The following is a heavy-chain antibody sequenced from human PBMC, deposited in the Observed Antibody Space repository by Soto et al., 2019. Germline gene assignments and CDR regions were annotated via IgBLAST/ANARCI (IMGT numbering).Heavy chain of an antibody. D-gene: IGHD2-2*01. CDR1: CGSISSYY. Sequence: SETLSLTCTVSCGSISSYYWSWIRQPAGKGLEWIGRIYTSGSTNYNPSLKSRVTMSVDTSKNQFSLKLSSVTAADTAVYYCARACSSNSCYDVFDYWGQGTLVTVS. V-gene: IGHV4-4*07. CDR2: IYTSGST. CDR3: ARACSSNSCYDVFDY. J-gene: IGHJ4*02.